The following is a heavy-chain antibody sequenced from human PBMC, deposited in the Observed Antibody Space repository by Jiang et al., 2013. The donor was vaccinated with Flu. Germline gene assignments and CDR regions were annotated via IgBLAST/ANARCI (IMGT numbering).Heavy chain of an antibody. CDR3: ARICFGVASSTSCYLDY. CDR1: GYTFTSYA. Sequence: SGAEVKKPGASVKVSCKASGYTFTSYAMHWVRQAPGQRLEWMGWINAGNGNTKYSQKFQGRVTITRDTSASTAYMELSSLRSEDTAVYYCARICFGVASSTSCYLDYWGQGTLVTVSS. V-gene: IGHV1-3*01. D-gene: IGHD2-2*01. CDR2: INAGNGNT. J-gene: IGHJ4*02.